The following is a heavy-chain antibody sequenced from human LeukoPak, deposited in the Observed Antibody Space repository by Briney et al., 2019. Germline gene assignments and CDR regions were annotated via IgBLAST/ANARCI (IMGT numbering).Heavy chain of an antibody. CDR3: ARSPAVGACDY. J-gene: IGHJ4*02. V-gene: IGHV5-51*01. CDR1: GYNFNTYW. CDR2: IRPMNSDV. D-gene: IGHD6-19*01. Sequence: GESLKISCKGSGYNFNTYWVAWVRQLPGKGLEWMGIIRPMNSDVRYSPSFQGQVTISADRSINTADLQWNSLTASDTAMYYCARSPAVGACDYWGQGTLVTVAS.